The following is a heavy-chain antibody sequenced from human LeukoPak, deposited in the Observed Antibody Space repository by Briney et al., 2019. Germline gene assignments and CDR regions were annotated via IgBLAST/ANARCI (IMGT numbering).Heavy chain of an antibody. CDR3: AKEGQDCSSTSCIAAYYYYYYMDV. Sequence: GGSLRLSCAASGFTFSSYGMHWVRQAPGKGLEWVAFIRYDGSNKYYADSVKGRFTISRDNSKNTLYLQMNSLRAEDTAVYYCAKEGQDCSSTSCIAAYYYYYYMDVWGKGTTVTVSS. CDR1: GFTFSSYG. J-gene: IGHJ6*03. CDR2: IRYDGSNK. V-gene: IGHV3-30*02. D-gene: IGHD2-2*01.